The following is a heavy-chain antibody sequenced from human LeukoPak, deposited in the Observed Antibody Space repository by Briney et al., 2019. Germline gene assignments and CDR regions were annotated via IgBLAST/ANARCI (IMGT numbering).Heavy chain of an antibody. CDR1: GGSISSYY. V-gene: IGHV4-59*01. CDR3: ARGGAAADHYWYFDL. J-gene: IGHJ2*01. CDR2: IYYSGST. Sequence: PSETLSLTRTVSGGSISSYYWCWIRQPPGKGLEWIGYIYYSGSTNYNPSLKSRVTISVDTSKNQFSLKLSSVTAADTAVYYCARGGAAADHYWYFDLWGRGTLVTVSS. D-gene: IGHD6-13*01.